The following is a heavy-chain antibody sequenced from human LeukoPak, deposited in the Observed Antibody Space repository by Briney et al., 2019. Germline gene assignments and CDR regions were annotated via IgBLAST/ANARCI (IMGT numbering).Heavy chain of an antibody. CDR2: ISSSGSYI. J-gene: IGHJ4*02. V-gene: IGHV3-21*01. Sequence: PGGSLRLSCAASGFTFSSYSMKWVRQAPGKGREWGSSISSSGSYIYYEDSMKGRFTIYRDNAKTSLYLQMNSLRAEDTAVYYCARSCYSVATCGDYWGRGTLVTVSS. CDR3: ARSCYSVATCGDY. D-gene: IGHD5/OR15-5a*01. CDR1: GFTFSSYS.